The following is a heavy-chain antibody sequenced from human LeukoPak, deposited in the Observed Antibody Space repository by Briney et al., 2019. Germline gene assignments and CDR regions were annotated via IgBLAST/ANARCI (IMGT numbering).Heavy chain of an antibody. V-gene: IGHV1-46*01. J-gene: IGHJ4*02. CDR1: GYTFTGYY. CDR2: INPSGGST. Sequence: ASVKVSCKASGYTFTGYYMHWVRQAPGQGLEWMGIINPSGGSTSYAQKFQGRVTMTRDTSTSTVYMELSSLRSEDTAVYYCARYQLLGYYFDYWGQGTLVTVSS. CDR3: ARYQLLGYYFDY. D-gene: IGHD2-2*01.